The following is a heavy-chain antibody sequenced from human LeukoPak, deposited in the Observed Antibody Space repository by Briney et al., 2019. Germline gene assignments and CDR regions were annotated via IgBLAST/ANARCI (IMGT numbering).Heavy chain of an antibody. J-gene: IGHJ4*02. D-gene: IGHD3-10*01. CDR1: TFTLTSNW. CDR3: TRDTFGARDY. V-gene: IGHV3-74*01. Sequence: GGSLRPSCAASTFTLTSNWMHWIRQVPGEGLVWVARINPDGRDTSYADSVKGRFTISRDNAKNTLYLQMNSLRVEDTALYYCTRDTFGARDYWGRGTVVIVSS. CDR2: INPDGRDT.